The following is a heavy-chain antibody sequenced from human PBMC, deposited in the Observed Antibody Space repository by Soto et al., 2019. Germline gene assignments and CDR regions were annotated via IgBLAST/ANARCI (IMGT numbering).Heavy chain of an antibody. CDR1: GYTFTSYD. J-gene: IGHJ6*02. CDR3: ARGATGQYDFWSGYYPWYYYYGMDV. D-gene: IGHD3-3*01. Sequence: ASVKVSCKASGYTFTSYDINWVRRATGQGLEWMGWMNPNSGNTGYAQKFQGRVTMTRNTSISTAYMELSSLRSEDTAVYYCARGATGQYDFWSGYYPWYYYYGMDVRGQGTTVTVSS. V-gene: IGHV1-8*01. CDR2: MNPNSGNT.